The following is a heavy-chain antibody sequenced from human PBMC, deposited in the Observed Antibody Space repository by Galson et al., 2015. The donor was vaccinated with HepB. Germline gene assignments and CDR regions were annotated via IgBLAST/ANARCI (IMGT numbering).Heavy chain of an antibody. CDR3: ATLGPERITIFGVVITDFDY. Sequence: QSGAEVKKPGESLRISCKGSGYSFTSYWISWVRQMPGKGLEWMGRIDPSDSYTNYSPSFQGRVTISADKSISTAYLQWSSLKASDTAMYYCATLGPERITIFGVVITDFDYWGQGTLVTVSS. CDR2: IDPSDSYT. D-gene: IGHD3-3*01. V-gene: IGHV5-10-1*01. CDR1: GYSFTSYW. J-gene: IGHJ4*02.